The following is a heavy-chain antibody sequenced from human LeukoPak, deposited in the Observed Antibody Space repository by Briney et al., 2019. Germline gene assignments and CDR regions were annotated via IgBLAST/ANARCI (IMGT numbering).Heavy chain of an antibody. V-gene: IGHV3-53*01. J-gene: IGHJ4*02. CDR1: GFTVSSNY. CDR2: IYSGGST. CDR3: AREHYGSGSYASDY. Sequence: GGSLRLSCAASGFTVSSNYMSWVRQAPGKGLEWVSVIYSGGSTYYADSVKGRFTISRDNSKNTLYLQMNSLRAEDTAVYYCAREHYGSGSYASDYWGQGTLVTVSS. D-gene: IGHD3-10*01.